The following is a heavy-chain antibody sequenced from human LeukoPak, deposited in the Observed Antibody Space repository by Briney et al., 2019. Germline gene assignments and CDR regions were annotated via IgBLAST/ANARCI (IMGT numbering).Heavy chain of an antibody. CDR3: ASAGNRRGTNTLLAAAWDLDY. CDR1: GATFTIYA. Sequence: SVKVSCKASGATFTIYAISWGRQAPGQGLEWMGGIIPIFGTANYAQKFQGRVTITATNSTSTAYIELSSLRSEDTAVYSCASAGNRRGTNTLLAAAWDLDYWGKRTLVTVSS. V-gene: IGHV1-69*06. D-gene: IGHD6-13*01. CDR2: IIPIFGTA. J-gene: IGHJ4*02.